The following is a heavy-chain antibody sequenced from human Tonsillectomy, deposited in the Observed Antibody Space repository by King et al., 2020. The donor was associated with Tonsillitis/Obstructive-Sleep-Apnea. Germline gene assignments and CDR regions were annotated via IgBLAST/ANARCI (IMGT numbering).Heavy chain of an antibody. CDR2: INAGNGNT. D-gene: IGHD1-7*01. V-gene: IGHV1-3*01. J-gene: IGHJ6*03. CDR3: AIAGTRVSYYYYYMDV. Sequence: QLVQSGAEVKKPGASVKVSCKASGYTFTTYAMHWVRQAPGQRLEWMGWINAGNGNTKYSQKFQGRVTITRDTSASTAYMELSSLRSGDTAVYYCAIAGTRVSYYYYYMDVWGKGTTVTVSS. CDR1: GYTFTTYA.